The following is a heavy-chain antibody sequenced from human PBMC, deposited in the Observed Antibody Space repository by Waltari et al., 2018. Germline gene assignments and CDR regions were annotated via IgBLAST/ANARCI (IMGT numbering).Heavy chain of an antibody. D-gene: IGHD2-15*01. CDR3: ARDRWTPTWYFDL. J-gene: IGHJ2*01. V-gene: IGHV3-48*01. CDR2: ISGSSDTI. Sequence: EVQLVESGGDLVQPGGSLRLSCGASGFTFSSYSLNWVRQAPGKALEWVSYISGSSDTIYYADSVKGRFTISRDNAKNSLYLQMNSLRVEDTAVYYCARDRWTPTWYFDLRGRGTLVTVSS. CDR1: GFTFSSYS.